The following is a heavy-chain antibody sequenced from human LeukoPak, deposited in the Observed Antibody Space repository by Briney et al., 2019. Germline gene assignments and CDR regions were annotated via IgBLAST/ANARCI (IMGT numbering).Heavy chain of an antibody. CDR3: ARVSSTYYDILTGYSPYNWFDP. CDR1: GGPISSYY. Sequence: SEPLSLTCTVSGGPISSYYWSGIGKPQGKGREWIGYIYYGGSTNYNPSLKSRVTISVDTSKNQFSLKLSSVTAADTAVYYCARVSSTYYDILTGYSPYNWFDPWGQGTLVTVSS. J-gene: IGHJ5*02. V-gene: IGHV4-59*13. CDR2: IYYGGST. D-gene: IGHD3-9*01.